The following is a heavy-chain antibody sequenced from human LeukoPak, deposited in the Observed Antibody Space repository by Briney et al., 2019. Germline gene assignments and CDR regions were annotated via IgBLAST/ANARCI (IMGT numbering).Heavy chain of an antibody. J-gene: IGHJ4*02. D-gene: IGHD3-22*01. CDR2: ISAYNGNT. Sequence: ASVKVSCKASGCTFTSYGISWVRQAPGQGLEWMGWISAYNGNTNYAQKFQGRVTITADESTSTAYMELSSLRSEDTAVYYCARKDDSSGYYWFYFDYWGQGTLVTVSS. V-gene: IGHV1-18*01. CDR3: ARKDDSSGYYWFYFDY. CDR1: GCTFTSYG.